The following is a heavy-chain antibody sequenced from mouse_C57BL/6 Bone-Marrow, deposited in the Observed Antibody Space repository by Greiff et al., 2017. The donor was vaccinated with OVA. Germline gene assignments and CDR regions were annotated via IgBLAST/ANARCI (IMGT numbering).Heavy chain of an antibody. J-gene: IGHJ2*01. CDR3: ARGLRRGYYFDY. CDR2: IHPSDSDT. Sequence: VQLQQPGAELVKPGASVKVSCKASGYTFTSYWMHWVKQRPGQGLEWIGRIHPSDSDTNYNQKFKGQATLTVDKSSSTAYMQLSSLTSEDAAVCDCARGLRRGYYFDYWGQGTTLTVSS. CDR1: GYTFTSYW. D-gene: IGHD2-2*01. V-gene: IGHV1-74*01.